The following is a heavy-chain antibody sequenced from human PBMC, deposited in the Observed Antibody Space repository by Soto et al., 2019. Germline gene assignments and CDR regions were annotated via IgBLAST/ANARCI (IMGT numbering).Heavy chain of an antibody. J-gene: IGHJ3*02. CDR2: INAGNGNT. V-gene: IGHV1-3*01. D-gene: IGHD3-9*01. CDR1: GYTFTSYA. Sequence: GASVKVSWKASGYTFTSYAMHWVRQAPGQRLEWMGWINAGNGNTKYSQKFQGRVTITRDTSASTAYMELSSLRSEDTAVYYCARDRPYFDWGGDAFDIWGQGTMVTVSS. CDR3: ARDRPYFDWGGDAFDI.